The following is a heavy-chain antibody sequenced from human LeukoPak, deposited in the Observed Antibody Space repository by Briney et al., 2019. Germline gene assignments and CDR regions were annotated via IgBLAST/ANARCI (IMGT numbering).Heavy chain of an antibody. J-gene: IGHJ4*02. CDR2: ISGSGRST. CDR3: ANQYSYGLFDK. CDR1: GFIFSDYA. V-gene: IGHV3-23*01. D-gene: IGHD5-18*01. Sequence: GGSLRLSCAASGFIFSDYAMTWVRQAPGKGLEWVSGISGSGRSTYYADSVKGRFTISRDNSKNTLYLQMNSLRAEDTAMYYSANQYSYGLFDKWGQGTLVTVSS.